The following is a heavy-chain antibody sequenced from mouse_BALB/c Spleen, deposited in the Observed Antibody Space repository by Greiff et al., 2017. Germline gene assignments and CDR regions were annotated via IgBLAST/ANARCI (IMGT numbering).Heavy chain of an antibody. D-gene: IGHD1-1*01. V-gene: IGHV1S81*02. Sequence: QVQLQQSGAELVKPGASVTLSCKASGYTFTSYYMYWVKQRPGQGLEWIGGINPSNGGTNFNEKFKSKATLTVDKSSSTAYMQLSSLTSEDSAVYYCTRKGSSSLFDYWGQGTTLTVSS. CDR1: GYTFTSYY. CDR2: INPSNGGT. CDR3: TRKGSSSLFDY. J-gene: IGHJ2*01.